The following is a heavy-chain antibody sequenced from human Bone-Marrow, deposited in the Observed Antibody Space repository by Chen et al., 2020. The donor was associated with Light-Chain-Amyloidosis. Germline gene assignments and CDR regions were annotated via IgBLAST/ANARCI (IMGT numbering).Heavy chain of an antibody. D-gene: IGHD5-12*01. CDR1: GYISPNYW. CDR2: IYPDDSDA. J-gene: IGHJ4*02. V-gene: IGHV5-51*01. Sequence: GYISPNYWIGGVRQMPGKGLEWMGVIYPDDSDARYSPSFEGQVTISADKSITTAYLQWRSLKASDTAMYYCARRRDGYNFDYWGQGTLVTVSS. CDR3: ARRRDGYNFDY.